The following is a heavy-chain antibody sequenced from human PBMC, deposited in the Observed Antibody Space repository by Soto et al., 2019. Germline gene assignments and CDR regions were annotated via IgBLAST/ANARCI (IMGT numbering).Heavy chain of an antibody. D-gene: IGHD3-10*01. J-gene: IGHJ4*02. CDR1: GLSFSDYS. Sequence: GGSLRLSCAASGLSFSDYSMTWIRQAPGKGPEWVARISRGGGDTEYADTVKGRFTISRDNAKNSLYLQMDSMRAEDTAVYYCTRGGSSTSYYWEFWGQGTLVTVSS. CDR3: TRGGSSTSYYWEF. CDR2: ISRGGGDT. V-gene: IGHV3-11*06.